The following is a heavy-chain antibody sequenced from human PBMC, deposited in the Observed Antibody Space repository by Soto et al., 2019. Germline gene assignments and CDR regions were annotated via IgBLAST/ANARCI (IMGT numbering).Heavy chain of an antibody. Sequence: QVQLVQSGAEVKKPGASVKVSCKASGYSFSVYNIHWARQAPGQGLEWMGWINPNSGGTNSAQKFQGRVTMTRDMSISTAYMELSRLRSDDTAVYYCATEGDYYWGQGTLVTVSS. CDR2: INPNSGGT. CDR3: ATEGDYY. J-gene: IGHJ4*02. CDR1: GYSFSVYN. V-gene: IGHV1-2*02. D-gene: IGHD3-16*01.